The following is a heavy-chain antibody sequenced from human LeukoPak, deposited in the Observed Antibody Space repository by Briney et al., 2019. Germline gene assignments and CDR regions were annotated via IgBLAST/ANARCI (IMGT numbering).Heavy chain of an antibody. CDR2: ISGSGGST. CDR3: ARDREWGGTFDY. CDR1: GFTFSSYA. V-gene: IGHV3-23*01. Sequence: GGSLRLSCAASGFTFSSYAMSWVRQAPGKGLEWVSAISGSGGSTYYADSVKGRFTISRDNSKNTLYLQMNSLRAEDTAVCYCARDREWGGTFDYWGQGTLVTVSS. D-gene: IGHD1-26*01. J-gene: IGHJ4*02.